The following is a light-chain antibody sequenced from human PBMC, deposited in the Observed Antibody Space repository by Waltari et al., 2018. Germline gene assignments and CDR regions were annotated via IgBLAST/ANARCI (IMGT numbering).Light chain of an antibody. J-gene: IGLJ2*01. V-gene: IGLV3-27*01. CDR3: HAAADNNWF. CDR1: VLAEKY. CDR2: KDT. Sequence: YDLAQPFSVSVSPGQTATITCSGDVLAEKYVRWFQQRPGQSPILILYKDTERPSGIPERLSGSSSGSTVTLTIRGALPEDEDDYHCHAAADNNWFFGGGTKLTVL.